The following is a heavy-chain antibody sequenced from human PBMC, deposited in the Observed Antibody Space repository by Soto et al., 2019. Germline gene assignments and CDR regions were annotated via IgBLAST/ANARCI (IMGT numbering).Heavy chain of an antibody. J-gene: IGHJ6*02. CDR3: ARETPSAAAAYYYYGLDV. Sequence: SVKVSCKVSGGTFSGYFINWVRQAPGQGLEWVGGIIPVFGTGSYAEKFQGRVTITADESTSTAYMELSRLRSDDTAVYYCARETPSAAAAYYYYGLDVWGQGTTVTVSS. CDR1: GGTFSGYF. CDR2: IIPVFGTG. V-gene: IGHV1-69*13. D-gene: IGHD6-13*01.